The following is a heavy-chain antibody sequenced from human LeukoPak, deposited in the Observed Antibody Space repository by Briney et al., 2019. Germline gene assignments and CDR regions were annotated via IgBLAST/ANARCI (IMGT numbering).Heavy chain of an antibody. J-gene: IGHJ4*02. CDR1: GGSFSGYY. CDR2: INHSGST. Sequence: SETLSLTCAVYGGSFSGYYWSWIRQPPGKGLEWIGEINHSGSTNYNPSLKSRVTISVDTSKNQFSLKLSSVTAADTAVYYCARGRKAAAGTGRVDYWGQGTLVTVSS. D-gene: IGHD6-13*01. V-gene: IGHV4-34*01. CDR3: ARGRKAAAGTGRVDY.